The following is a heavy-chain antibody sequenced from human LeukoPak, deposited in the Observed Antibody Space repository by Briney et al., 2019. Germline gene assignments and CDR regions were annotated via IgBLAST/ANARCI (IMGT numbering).Heavy chain of an antibody. D-gene: IGHD5-12*01. J-gene: IGHJ4*02. Sequence: PSETLSLTCAVYGGSFSGYYWSWIRQPPGKGLEWIGYIYYSGSTNYNPSLKSRVTISVDTSKNQFSLKLSSVTAADTAVYYCARDGGYSGYDWGHFDYWGQGTLVTVSS. CDR1: GGSFSGYY. V-gene: IGHV4-59*01. CDR3: ARDGGYSGYDWGHFDY. CDR2: IYYSGST.